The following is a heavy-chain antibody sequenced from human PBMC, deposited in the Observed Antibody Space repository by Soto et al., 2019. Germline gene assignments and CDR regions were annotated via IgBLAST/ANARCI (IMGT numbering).Heavy chain of an antibody. Sequence: QVQLVESGGALVKPGGSLRLSCATSGFTFSDSYMSWIRQPPGRGLEWVSLISSTGTIIHSADSVKGRFTISRDNAKNSMYLQMNSLRVVDTAVYYCARPLRYCNGGSCLQGYWGQGTLVSVSS. V-gene: IGHV3-11*01. D-gene: IGHD2-15*01. CDR3: ARPLRYCNGGSCLQGY. CDR2: ISSTGTII. J-gene: IGHJ4*02. CDR1: GFTFSDSY.